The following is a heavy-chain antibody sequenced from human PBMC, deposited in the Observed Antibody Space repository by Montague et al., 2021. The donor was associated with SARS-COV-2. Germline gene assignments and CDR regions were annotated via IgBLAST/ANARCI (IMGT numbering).Heavy chain of an antibody. V-gene: IGHV6-1*01. CDR2: TYYRSKWYN. CDR1: GDSVSSNSAA. CDR3: ARDDPYCTNGVCYTGNWFDP. D-gene: IGHD2-8*01. J-gene: IGHJ5*02. Sequence: CAISGDSVSSNSAAWNWIRQSPSRGLEWLGRTYYRSKWYNDCAVSVKSRITINPDTSKNQFSLQLNSVTPEDTAVYYCARDDPYCTNGVCYTGNWFDPWGQGTLVTVSS.